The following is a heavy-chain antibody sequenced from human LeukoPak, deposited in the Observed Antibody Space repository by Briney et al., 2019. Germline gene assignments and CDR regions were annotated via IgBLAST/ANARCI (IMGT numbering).Heavy chain of an antibody. CDR1: GGSISTYY. CDR3: AKGVMVYAIGSFFDY. V-gene: IGHV4-59*01. Sequence: SETLSLTCTVSGGSISTYYWSWIRQPPGMGLEWIGYIYYSGSTNYNPSLKSRVTISLDTSKNQFSLKLNSVTAADTAVYYCAKGVMVYAIGSFFDYWGQGTLVTVSS. J-gene: IGHJ4*02. CDR2: IYYSGST. D-gene: IGHD2-8*01.